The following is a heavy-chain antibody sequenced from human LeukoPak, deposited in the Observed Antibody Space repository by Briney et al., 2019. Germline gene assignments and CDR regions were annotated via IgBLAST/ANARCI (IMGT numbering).Heavy chain of an antibody. CDR3: ERGMYYYGSGSHTLDY. Sequence: SETLSLTCTVSVGSISSGSYYWSWIRQPAGKGLEWIGRIYTSGCTNYNPSLNILLTKSLNPSKNHFPLNLSSVTAADTAVYYCERGMYYYGSGSHTLDYWGQGTLVTVSS. CDR2: IYTSGCT. D-gene: IGHD3-10*01. V-gene: IGHV4-61*02. J-gene: IGHJ4*02. CDR1: VGSISSGSYY.